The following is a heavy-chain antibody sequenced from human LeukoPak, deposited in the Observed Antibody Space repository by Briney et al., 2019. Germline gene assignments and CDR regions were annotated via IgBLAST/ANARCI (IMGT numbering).Heavy chain of an antibody. Sequence: GRSLRLSCAASGFTFSSYAMHWVRQAPAKGLEWVAVISYDGSNKYYADSVKGRFTISRDNSKNTLYLQMNSLRAEDTAVYYCATTPYDFWSGYYSADYWGQGTLVTVSS. CDR2: ISYDGSNK. V-gene: IGHV3-30*01. D-gene: IGHD3-3*01. J-gene: IGHJ4*02. CDR3: ATTPYDFWSGYYSADY. CDR1: GFTFSSYA.